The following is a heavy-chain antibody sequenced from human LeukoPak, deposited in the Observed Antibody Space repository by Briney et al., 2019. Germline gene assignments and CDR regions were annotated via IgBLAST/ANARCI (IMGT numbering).Heavy chain of an antibody. CDR1: GFTFSSYT. CDR2: ISGSNSYI. CDR3: ARALTTLTYEGY. V-gene: IGHV3-21*01. J-gene: IGHJ4*02. D-gene: IGHD1-1*01. Sequence: GGSLRLSCAASGFTFSSYTMHWIRQAPRKGLEWVSSISGSNSYIFYADSVKGRFTVSRDNAKDLLYLQMNSLRAEDTAVYYCARALTTLTYEGYWGQGTLVTVSS.